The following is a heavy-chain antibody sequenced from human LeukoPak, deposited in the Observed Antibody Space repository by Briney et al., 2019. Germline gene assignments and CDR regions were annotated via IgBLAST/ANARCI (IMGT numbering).Heavy chain of an antibody. Sequence: PSETLSLTCTVSGGSIGSYYRSWFRQPPGKGLGWSGYIYYSGSTNYNPSLKCRVTISVDTSKTQFSLKLSSVSAADTAVYYCARVFGADESRGFDPWGQGTLVTVSS. CDR3: ARVFGADESRGFDP. CDR2: IYYSGST. J-gene: IGHJ5*02. D-gene: IGHD3-22*01. V-gene: IGHV4-59*01. CDR1: GGSIGSYY.